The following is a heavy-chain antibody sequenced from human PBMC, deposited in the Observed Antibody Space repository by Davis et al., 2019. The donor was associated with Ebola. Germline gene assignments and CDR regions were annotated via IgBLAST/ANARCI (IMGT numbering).Heavy chain of an antibody. CDR1: GFTLSGYD. Sequence: GESLKLSCAASGFTLSGYDMNWVRQAPGKGLQWVAVIWVDGSNKYYADSVKGRFTISRDNSKNTLYLQMNGLRVEDTAIYYGAKDTSNIWFDMWGQGTMVTVSS. CDR2: IWVDGSNK. D-gene: IGHD2-2*01. V-gene: IGHV3-33*06. J-gene: IGHJ3*02. CDR3: AKDTSNIWFDM.